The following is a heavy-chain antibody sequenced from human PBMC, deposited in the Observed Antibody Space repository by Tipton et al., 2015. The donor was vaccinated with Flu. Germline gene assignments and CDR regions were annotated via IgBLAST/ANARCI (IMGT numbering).Heavy chain of an antibody. D-gene: IGHD1/OR15-1a*01. CDR1: GFTFSSYD. CDR2: IGTSGDT. CDR3: ARGPLPDSDWYNGMDV. J-gene: IGHJ6*02. V-gene: IGHV3-13*01. Sequence: SLRLSCAASGFTFSSYDMHWVRQVRGKGLEWVSGIGTSGDTYYPGSVKGRFTISRENAKNSLYLQMHSLRAGDTAVYYCARGPLPDSDWYNGMDVWGQGTTVTVFS.